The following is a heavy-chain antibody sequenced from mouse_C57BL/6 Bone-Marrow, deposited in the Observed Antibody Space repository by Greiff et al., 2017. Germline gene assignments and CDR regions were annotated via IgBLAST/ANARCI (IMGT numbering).Heavy chain of an antibody. CDR3: ARGTTVLATDF. CDR2: IYPGSGST. CDR1: GYTFTSYW. Sequence: QVQLQQPGAELVKPGASVKMSCKASGYTFTSYWITWVKQRPGQGLEWIGDIYPGSGSTNYNEKFKGKATLTVDTSTSTAYMQLSSLTSEVSAVYYCARGTTVLATDFWGQGTTLTVSS. V-gene: IGHV1-55*01. D-gene: IGHD1-1*01. J-gene: IGHJ2*01.